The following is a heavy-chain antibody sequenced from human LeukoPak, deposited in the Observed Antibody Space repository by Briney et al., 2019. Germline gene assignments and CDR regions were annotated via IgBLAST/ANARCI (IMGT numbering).Heavy chain of an antibody. D-gene: IGHD5-18*01. J-gene: IGHJ4*02. CDR1: GFTFGNYA. Sequence: GGSLRLSCAASGFTFGNYAMNWFRQAPGKGLEWVSGLSGSGKTTYYADSVKGRFAISRDNSENTLYLHMNSVRADDTALYYCAKDSRGYTYGLIDYWGQGTLVTVSS. CDR3: AKDSRGYTYGLIDY. CDR2: LSGSGKTT. V-gene: IGHV3-23*01.